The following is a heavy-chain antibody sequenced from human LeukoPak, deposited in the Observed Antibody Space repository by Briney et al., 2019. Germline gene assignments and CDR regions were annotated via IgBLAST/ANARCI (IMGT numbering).Heavy chain of an antibody. V-gene: IGHV3-30*18. CDR3: AKSAPRPPHYSSSWVGFLYYYYYGMDV. D-gene: IGHD6-13*01. J-gene: IGHJ6*02. CDR1: GLTFSGYD. Sequence: GGSLRLSCAASGLTFSGYDMHWVRQAPGKGPEWVAVMSYGGQNERYADSVKGRFTISRDNSKNTLYLQMNSLRAEDTAVYYCAKSAPRPPHYSSSWVGFLYYYYYGMDVWGQGTTVTVSS. CDR2: MSYGGQNE.